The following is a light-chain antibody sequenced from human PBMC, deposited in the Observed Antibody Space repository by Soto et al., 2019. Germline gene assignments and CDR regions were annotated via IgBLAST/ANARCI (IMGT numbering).Light chain of an antibody. CDR2: TTS. J-gene: IGKJ5*01. V-gene: IGKV1-39*01. Sequence: IPVTKSPASLSASVGDRFTIACLASQSISSYLNWYQQKPGKAPKLLIYTTSSMHSGVPSRFSGSGSGTEFTLTISSLQPEDFATYYCQQSYTTPTTFGQGTRLDIK. CDR3: QQSYTTPTT. CDR1: QSISSY.